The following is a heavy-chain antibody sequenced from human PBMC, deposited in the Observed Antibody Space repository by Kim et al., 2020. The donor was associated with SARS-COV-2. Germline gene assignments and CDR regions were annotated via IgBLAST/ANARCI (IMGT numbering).Heavy chain of an antibody. CDR1: GGSFSGYY. J-gene: IGHJ6*01. Sequence: SETLSLTCAVYGGSFSGYYWSWIRQPPGKGLEWIGEINHSGSTNYNPSLKSRVTISVDTSKNQFSLKLSSVTAADTAVYYCARPPWNSSGWYAGYYYYYG. CDR3: ARPPWNSSGWYAGYYYYYG. CDR2: INHSGST. D-gene: IGHD6-19*01. V-gene: IGHV4-34*01.